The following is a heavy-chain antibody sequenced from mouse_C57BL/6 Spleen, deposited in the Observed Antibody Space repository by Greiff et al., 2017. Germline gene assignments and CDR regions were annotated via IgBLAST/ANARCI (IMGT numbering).Heavy chain of an antibody. CDR3: ARGGVYYDYPYYAMDY. CDR1: GYTFTSYW. J-gene: IGHJ4*01. Sequence: VQLQQPGAELVKPGASVKMSCKASGYTFTSYWITWVKQRPGQGLEWIGDIYPGSGSTNYNEKFKSKATLTVDTSSSTAYMQLSSLTSEDSAVYYCARGGVYYDYPYYAMDYWGQGTSVTVSS. V-gene: IGHV1-55*01. CDR2: IYPGSGST. D-gene: IGHD2-4*01.